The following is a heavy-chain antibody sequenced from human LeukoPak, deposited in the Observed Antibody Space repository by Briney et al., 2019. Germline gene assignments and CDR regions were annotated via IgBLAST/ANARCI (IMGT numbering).Heavy chain of an antibody. V-gene: IGHV1-24*01. CDR1: GNTFTDLS. Sequence: ASVKVSCKVSGNTFTDLSMNWVRQAPGKGLEWMGGFDPEDVETIYPQKFQGRVTMTEDTSTVTAYMELSSLRPDDTAVYYCATDFYRGRQFDYWGQGTLVTVSS. D-gene: IGHD2/OR15-2a*01. CDR2: FDPEDVET. CDR3: ATDFYRGRQFDY. J-gene: IGHJ4*02.